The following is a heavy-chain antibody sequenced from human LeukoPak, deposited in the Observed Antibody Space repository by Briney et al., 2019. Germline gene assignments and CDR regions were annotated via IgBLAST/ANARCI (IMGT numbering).Heavy chain of an antibody. CDR1: GGSISSGGYS. Sequence: SETLSLTWAVSGGSISSGGYSWSWIRQPPGKGLEWIGYIYHSGSTYYNPSLKSRVTISVDTSKNQFSLKLSSVTAADTAVYYCARVRYCSSTSCPWGQGTLVTVSS. V-gene: IGHV4-30-2*01. CDR2: IYHSGST. J-gene: IGHJ5*02. CDR3: ARVRYCSSTSCP. D-gene: IGHD2-2*01.